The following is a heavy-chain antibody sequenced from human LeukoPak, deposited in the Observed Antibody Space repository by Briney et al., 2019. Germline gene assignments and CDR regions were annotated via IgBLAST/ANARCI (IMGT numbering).Heavy chain of an antibody. J-gene: IGHJ4*02. V-gene: IGHV3-49*05. Sequence: KPGGSLRLSCTASGFTFGDYAMSWFRQAPGKGLEWVGFIRSKAYGGTTEYAASVKGRFTTSRDDSKSTAYLQMNSLKTEDTAVYYCTRDEYYYGSGSSLSFDYWGQGTLVTVSS. D-gene: IGHD3-10*01. CDR2: IRSKAYGGTT. CDR1: GFTFGDYA. CDR3: TRDEYYYGSGSSLSFDY.